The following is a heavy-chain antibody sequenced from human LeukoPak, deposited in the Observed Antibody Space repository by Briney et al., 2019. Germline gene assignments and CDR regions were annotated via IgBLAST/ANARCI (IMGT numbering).Heavy chain of an antibody. D-gene: IGHD1-26*01. Sequence: ASVKVSCKVSGYTLTELSMHWVRQAPGKGLEWMGGFDPEDGETIYAQKFQGRVTMTEDTSTDTAYMELSSLRSEDTAVYYCATGDGGSYRVFDYWARNPWSPSPQ. J-gene: IGHJ4*02. CDR1: GYTLTELS. CDR2: FDPEDGET. CDR3: ATGDGGSYRVFDY. V-gene: IGHV1-24*01.